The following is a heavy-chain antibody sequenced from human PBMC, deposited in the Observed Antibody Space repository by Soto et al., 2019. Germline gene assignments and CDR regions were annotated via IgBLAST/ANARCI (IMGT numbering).Heavy chain of an antibody. Sequence: GGSLRLSCAASGFTLRTNGMSWVRQAPGKGLECVSSIVYNGDTSYADSVKGRFTISRDISENTLYLEMNRLRAEDTAVYYCTGHGGNSYLGQGTLVTVSS. CDR2: IVYNGDT. CDR3: TGHGGNSY. D-gene: IGHD1-26*01. V-gene: IGHV3-23*01. J-gene: IGHJ4*02. CDR1: GFTLRTNG.